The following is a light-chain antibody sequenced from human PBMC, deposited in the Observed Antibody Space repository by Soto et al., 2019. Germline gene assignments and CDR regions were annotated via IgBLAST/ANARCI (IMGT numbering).Light chain of an antibody. Sequence: DFQMTQSPSSLSASVGDRVTITCQASQDIDNYVNWYQQKPGKAPKLLIHAASNLETGVPSRFIGSGSGTAFSFTISSLHPEDLATYFCQQYDCLVTFGQGTRLEMK. J-gene: IGKJ5*01. V-gene: IGKV1-33*01. CDR3: QQYDCLVT. CDR2: AAS. CDR1: QDIDNY.